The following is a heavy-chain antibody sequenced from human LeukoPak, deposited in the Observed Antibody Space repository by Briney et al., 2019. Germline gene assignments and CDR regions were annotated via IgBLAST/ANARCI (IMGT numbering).Heavy chain of an antibody. Sequence: PSETLSLTCTVSGGSMSNHYWSWIRQPPGKGLEWIGDVYDSGSTNYNPSLKSRLTISVLTSRNQISLKLSSVTAADTAVYYCARGRRDLDYWGQGTLVTVSS. CDR1: GGSMSNHY. V-gene: IGHV4-59*11. CDR2: VYDSGST. J-gene: IGHJ4*02. CDR3: ARGRRDLDY.